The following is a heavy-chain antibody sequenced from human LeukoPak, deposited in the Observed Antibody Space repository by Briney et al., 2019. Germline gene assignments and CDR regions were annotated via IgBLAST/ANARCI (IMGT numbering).Heavy chain of an antibody. J-gene: IGHJ4*02. D-gene: IGHD3-10*01. V-gene: IGHV4-34*01. CDR2: INHSGST. CDR3: ARGSRLLWFRELLNYFDY. Sequence: PSETLSLTCAVYGGSFSGYYWSWIRQPPGKGLGWIGEINHSGSTNYNPSLKSRVTISVDTSKNQFSLKLSSVTAADTAVYYCARGSRLLWFRELLNYFDYWGQGTLVTVSS. CDR1: GGSFSGYY.